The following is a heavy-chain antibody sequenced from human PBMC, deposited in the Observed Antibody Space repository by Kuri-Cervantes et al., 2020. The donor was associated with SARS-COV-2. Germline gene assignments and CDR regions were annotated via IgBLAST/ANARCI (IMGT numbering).Heavy chain of an antibody. J-gene: IGHJ5*02. CDR3: ARDLLLYYDSSGYHNWFDP. D-gene: IGHD3-22*01. V-gene: IGHV4-59*11. Sequence: SETLSLTCTVSGGSISSHYWSWIRQPPGKGLEWIGYIYYSGSTNYNPSLKSRVTISVDTSKNQFSLKLSSVTAADTAVYYCARDLLLYYDSSGYHNWFDPWGQGTLVTVSS. CDR1: GGSISSHY. CDR2: IYYSGST.